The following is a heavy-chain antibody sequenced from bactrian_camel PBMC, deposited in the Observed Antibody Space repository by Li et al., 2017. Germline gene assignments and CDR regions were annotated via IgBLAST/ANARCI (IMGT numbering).Heavy chain of an antibody. Sequence: QVQLVESGGGSVQAGGSLRLSCAASGSIQRTNCMGRFRQAPGKERDWVATDNGVGRTYDRDSMKGRFTISPGNATNTVSLQMNSLKPEDTAMYYCAREAGGCGQWDWWSDNWYEMWGQGTQVTVS. V-gene: IGHV3S53*01. CDR1: GSIQRTNC. CDR2: DNGVGRT. CDR3: AREAGGCGQWDWWSDNWYEM. J-gene: IGHJ4*01. D-gene: IGHD7*01.